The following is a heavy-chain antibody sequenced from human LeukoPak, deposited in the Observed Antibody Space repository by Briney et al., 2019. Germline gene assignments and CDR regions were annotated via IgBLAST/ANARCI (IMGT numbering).Heavy chain of an antibody. CDR3: ARAPCSSTSCYSDLNWFDP. J-gene: IGHJ5*02. D-gene: IGHD2-2*01. Sequence: GASVKVSCKASGYTFTSYTISWVRQAPGQGLEWMGRIIPILGIANYAQKFQGRVTITADKSTSTAYMELSSLRSEDTAVYYCARAPCSSTSCYSDLNWFDPWGQGTLVTVSS. CDR1: GYTFTSYT. CDR2: IIPILGIA. V-gene: IGHV1-69*02.